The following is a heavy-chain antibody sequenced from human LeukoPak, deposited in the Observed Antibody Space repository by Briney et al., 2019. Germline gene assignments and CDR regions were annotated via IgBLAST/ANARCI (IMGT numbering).Heavy chain of an antibody. V-gene: IGHV1-18*01. D-gene: IGHD4-23*01. CDR1: GYTFTSYG. Sequence: ASVKVSCKASGYTFTSYGISWVRQAPGQGLEWMGWISAYNGNTNYAQKLQGRVTMTTDTSTSTAYTELRSLRSDDTAVYYCARDLPGNPDYFDYWGQGTLVTVSS. CDR2: ISAYNGNT. CDR3: ARDLPGNPDYFDY. J-gene: IGHJ4*02.